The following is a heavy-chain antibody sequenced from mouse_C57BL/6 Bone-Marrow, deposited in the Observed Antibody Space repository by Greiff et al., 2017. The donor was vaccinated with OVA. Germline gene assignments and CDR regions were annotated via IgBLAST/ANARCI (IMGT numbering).Heavy chain of an antibody. CDR3: ARFYYGSSYVAY. D-gene: IGHD1-1*01. J-gene: IGHJ3*01. CDR1: GYTFTSYW. Sequence: QVQLQQPGAELVKPGASVKLSCKASGYTFTSYWMQWVKQRPGQGLEWIGEIDPSDSYTNYNQKFKGKATLTVDTSSSTAYMQLSSLTSEDSAVYYCARFYYGSSYVAYWGQGTLVTVSA. V-gene: IGHV1-50*01. CDR2: IDPSDSYT.